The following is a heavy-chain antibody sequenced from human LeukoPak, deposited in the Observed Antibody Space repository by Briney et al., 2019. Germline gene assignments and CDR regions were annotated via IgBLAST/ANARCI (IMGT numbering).Heavy chain of an antibody. Sequence: SETLSLTCTVSGGSISRYYWSWIRQPAGKGLEWIGRIYTSGSTNYNPSLNRRVTISVDTSKNQCSLKLSSVTAADTAVYYCARESPNSGGWYYFDYWGQGTLVTVSS. CDR1: GGSISRYY. J-gene: IGHJ4*02. V-gene: IGHV4-4*07. CDR3: ARESPNSGGWYYFDY. CDR2: IYTSGST. D-gene: IGHD6-19*01.